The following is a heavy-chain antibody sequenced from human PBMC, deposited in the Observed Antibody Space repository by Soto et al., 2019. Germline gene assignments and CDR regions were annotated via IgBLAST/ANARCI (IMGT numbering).Heavy chain of an antibody. Sequence: QVQLVESGGGVVQPGRSLRLSCAASGFTFSSYAMRWVRQAPGKGLEWVAVISYDGSNKYYADSVKGRFTISRDNSKNTLYLQMNSLRAEDTAVYYCARFPWYDSSGYLAAYYYYGMDVWGQGTTVTVSS. CDR1: GFTFSSYA. CDR3: ARFPWYDSSGYLAAYYYYGMDV. V-gene: IGHV3-30-3*01. CDR2: ISYDGSNK. D-gene: IGHD3-22*01. J-gene: IGHJ6*02.